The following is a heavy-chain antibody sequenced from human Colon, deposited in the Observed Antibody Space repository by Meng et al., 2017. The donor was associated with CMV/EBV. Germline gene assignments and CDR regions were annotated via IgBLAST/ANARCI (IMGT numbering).Heavy chain of an antibody. V-gene: IGHV1-69*02. CDR1: GDTFTNYT. J-gene: IGHJ4*02. D-gene: IGHD3-22*01. CDR3: ARAVDSGTYSPGYFDY. CDR2: TIPVLSIA. Sequence: GDTFTNYTLHWVRQAPGQGLEWMGRTIPVLSIATYAKKFQGRVTITADKSTSTVYMQLSSLTSADTAVYFCARAVDSGTYSPGYFDYWGQGTVVTVSS.